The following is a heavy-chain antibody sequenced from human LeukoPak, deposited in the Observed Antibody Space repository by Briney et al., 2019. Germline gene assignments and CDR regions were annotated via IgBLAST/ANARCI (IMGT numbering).Heavy chain of an antibody. J-gene: IGHJ4*02. CDR1: GFTFDDYA. D-gene: IGHD3-10*01. V-gene: IGHV3-9*03. Sequence: GGSLRLSCAASGFTFDDYAMHWVRQAPGKGLEWVSSISWNSGRMDYADSVKGRFTISRDNAKNSLYLQMNSLRVEDMALYYCAKDVNYSPSGTFDYWGQGTLVTVSS. CDR2: ISWNSGRM. CDR3: AKDVNYSPSGTFDY.